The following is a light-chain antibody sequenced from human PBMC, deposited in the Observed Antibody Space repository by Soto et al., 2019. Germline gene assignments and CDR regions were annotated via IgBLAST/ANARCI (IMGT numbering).Light chain of an antibody. V-gene: IGLV1-40*01. Sequence: QSVLTQPPSVSGAPGQRVTISCTGSSSNIGAGYDVHWYQQLPGTAPKLLIYGNNNRPSGVPDRFSGSKSGTSASLAITGLQAEDEADYYCQSYDSSLNGSDVFGTGTKLTVL. CDR2: GNN. CDR1: SSNIGAGYD. CDR3: QSYDSSLNGSDV. J-gene: IGLJ1*01.